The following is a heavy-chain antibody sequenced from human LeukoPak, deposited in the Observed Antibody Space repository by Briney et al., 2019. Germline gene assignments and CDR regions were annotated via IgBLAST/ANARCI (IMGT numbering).Heavy chain of an antibody. CDR3: ARGRGVTGTQRLLDS. Sequence: SETLSLTCAVYGGCFSGYHWSWIRQPPGKGLEWIGEINHSGSTNYNPSLKSRVTISVDTSKNQFSLKVNSVSVADTAVYYCARGRGVTGTQRLLDSWGQGNMVTVSS. CDR1: GGCFSGYH. D-gene: IGHD1-1*01. V-gene: IGHV4-34*01. J-gene: IGHJ4*02. CDR2: INHSGST.